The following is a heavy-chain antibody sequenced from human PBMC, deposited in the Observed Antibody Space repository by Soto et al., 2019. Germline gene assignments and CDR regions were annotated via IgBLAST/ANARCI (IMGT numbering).Heavy chain of an antibody. CDR3: ARDNDKRHTDYYYYGMDV. CDR2: IYYSGST. J-gene: IGHJ6*02. D-gene: IGHD1-1*01. Sequence: SETLSLTCTVSGGSISSGDYYWSWIRQPPGKGLEWIGYIYYSGSTYYNPSLKSRVTISVDTSKNQFSLKLSSVTAADTAVYYCARDNDKRHTDYYYYGMDVWGQGTTVTVSS. CDR1: GGSISSGDYY. V-gene: IGHV4-30-4*01.